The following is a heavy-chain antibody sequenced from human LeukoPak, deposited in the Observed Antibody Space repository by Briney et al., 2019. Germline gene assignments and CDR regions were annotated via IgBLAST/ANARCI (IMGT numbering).Heavy chain of an antibody. D-gene: IGHD4-17*01. CDR2: INHSGST. CDR1: GGSFSGYY. Sequence: SETLPLTCAVYGGSFSGYYWSWIRQPPGKGLEWIGEINHSGSTNYNPSLKSRVTISVDTSKNQFSLKLSSVTAADTAVYYCARAMRSTVTFDYWGQGTLVTVPS. J-gene: IGHJ4*02. CDR3: ARAMRSTVTFDY. V-gene: IGHV4-34*01.